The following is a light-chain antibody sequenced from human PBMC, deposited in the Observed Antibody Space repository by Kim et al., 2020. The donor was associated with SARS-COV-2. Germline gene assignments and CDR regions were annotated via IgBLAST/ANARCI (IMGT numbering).Light chain of an antibody. Sequence: EPASSSCRSSQGLLHGNGYKYVDWYLQKPGQSPQLLIYWVSTRAFGVPDSFSGSGSGTDFTLKISRVEAEDVGVYYCMQALQTPYTFGQGPKLEI. CDR3: MQALQTPYT. CDR2: WVS. CDR1: QGLLHGNGYKY. V-gene: IGKV2-28*01. J-gene: IGKJ2*01.